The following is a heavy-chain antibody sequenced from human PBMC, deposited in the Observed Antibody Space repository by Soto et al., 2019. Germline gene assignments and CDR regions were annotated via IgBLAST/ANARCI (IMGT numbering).Heavy chain of an antibody. CDR2: IEQDGSEK. Sequence: EVQLVESGGGLVQPGGSLRLSCAASGFTFSSYSMSWVRQAPGKGLEWGANIEQDGSEKNYVDSVKGRFTISRDNAKNSLYLQMNNLRAEDTAVYYCAREGRGYCSSTTCPGIWGQGTLVTVSS. J-gene: IGHJ4*02. CDR1: GFTFSSYS. CDR3: AREGRGYCSSTTCPGI. V-gene: IGHV3-7*01. D-gene: IGHD2-2*01.